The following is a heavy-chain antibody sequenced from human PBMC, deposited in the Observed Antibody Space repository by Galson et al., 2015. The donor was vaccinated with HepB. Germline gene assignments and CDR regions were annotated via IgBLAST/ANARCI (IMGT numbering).Heavy chain of an antibody. CDR1: GFTFKNFA. D-gene: IGHD6-19*01. J-gene: IGHJ4*02. V-gene: IGHV3-30*04. CDR3: ARDYWGSIAVAGKGYFDY. CDR2: ISSDGSNN. Sequence: SLRLSCAASGFTFKNFAMHWVRQAPGKGLEWVAVISSDGSNNYNAGSVEGRFTISRDNSKNTVYLQMNSLRPEDTAVYYCARDYWGSIAVAGKGYFDYWGQGTLVTVSS.